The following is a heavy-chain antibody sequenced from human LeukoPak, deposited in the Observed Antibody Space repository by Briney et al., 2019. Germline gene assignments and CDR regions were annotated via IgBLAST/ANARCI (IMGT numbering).Heavy chain of an antibody. D-gene: IGHD4-17*01. J-gene: IGHJ4*02. Sequence: GGSLRLSWAASGFTFSSYAMHWVRQAPGKGLEWVSAISGSGGSTYYADSVKGRFTISRDNSKNTLYLQMNSLRAEDTAVYYCAKTNRLTTVTTKVDYWGQGTLVTVS. CDR1: GFTFSSYA. CDR3: AKTNRLTTVTTKVDY. CDR2: ISGSGGST. V-gene: IGHV3-23*01.